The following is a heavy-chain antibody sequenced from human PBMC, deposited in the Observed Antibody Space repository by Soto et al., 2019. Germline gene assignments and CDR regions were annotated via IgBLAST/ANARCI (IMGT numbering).Heavy chain of an antibody. V-gene: IGHV4-31*03. Sequence: QVQLQESGPGLVKPSQTLSLTCTVSGGSISSGGYYWSWIRQHPGKGLEWIGYIYYSGSTYYNPSRKSRVXXSXDXXKNLFSLKLSSVTAADTAVYYCARLPHVGRNWFDPWGQGTLVTVSS. D-gene: IGHD3-10*01. CDR2: IYYSGST. CDR1: GGSISSGGYY. CDR3: ARLPHVGRNWFDP. J-gene: IGHJ5*02.